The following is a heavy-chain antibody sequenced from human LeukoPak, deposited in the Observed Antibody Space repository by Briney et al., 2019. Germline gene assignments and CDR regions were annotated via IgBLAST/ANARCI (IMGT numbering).Heavy chain of an antibody. J-gene: IGHJ4*02. CDR1: GFTFSSYW. V-gene: IGHV3-7*02. CDR2: IKEEGSGK. Sequence: GGSLRLSCAASGFTFSSYWMSWVRQAPGKGLEWVANIKEEGSGKYYVDSVKGRFTISRDNAKNSLYLQMNSLRAEDTAVYYCARIYYDGSGGRLFDDWGQGDLVTVSS. D-gene: IGHD3-22*01. CDR3: ARIYYDGSGGRLFDD.